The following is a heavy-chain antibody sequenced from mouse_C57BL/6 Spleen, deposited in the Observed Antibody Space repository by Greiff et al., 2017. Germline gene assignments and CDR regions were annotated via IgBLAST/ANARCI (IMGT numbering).Heavy chain of an antibody. CDR3: ARWGLRPLDY. CDR1: GYTFTSYW. D-gene: IGHD2-4*01. V-gene: IGHV1-53*01. CDR2: INPNNGGT. Sequence: VQLQQPGAELVKPGASVKVSCKASGYTFTSYWMHWVKQRPGQGLEWIGDINPNNGGTIYNQKFKGKATLTVDKSSSTAYMELRSLTSEDTAVYYCARWGLRPLDYWGQGTTLTVSS. J-gene: IGHJ2*01.